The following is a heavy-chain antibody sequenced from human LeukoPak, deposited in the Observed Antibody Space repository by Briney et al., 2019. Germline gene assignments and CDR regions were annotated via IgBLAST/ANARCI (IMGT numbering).Heavy chain of an antibody. CDR3: ATVVYSSSSYAFDI. CDR1: GYTLTELS. CDR2: FDPEDGET. J-gene: IGHJ3*02. D-gene: IGHD6-6*01. V-gene: IGHV1-24*01. Sequence: ASVKVSCKVSGYTLTELSMHWVRQAPGKGLEWMGGFDPEDGETIYAQKFEGRVTMTEDTSTDTAYMELSSLRSEDTAVYYCATVVYSSSSYAFDIWGQGTMVTDSS.